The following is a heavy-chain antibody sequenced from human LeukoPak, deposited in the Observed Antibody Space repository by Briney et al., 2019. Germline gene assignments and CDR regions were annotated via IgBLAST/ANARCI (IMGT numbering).Heavy chain of an antibody. Sequence: SETLSLTCTVSGGSISSSSYYWSWIRQPAGKGLEWIGRIYTSGSTNYNPSLKSRVTMSVDTSKNQFSLKLSSVTAADTAVYYCARVGPNANYYDSSGYFDYWGQGTLVTVSS. D-gene: IGHD3-22*01. V-gene: IGHV4-61*02. CDR1: GGSISSSSYY. CDR2: IYTSGST. CDR3: ARVGPNANYYDSSGYFDY. J-gene: IGHJ4*02.